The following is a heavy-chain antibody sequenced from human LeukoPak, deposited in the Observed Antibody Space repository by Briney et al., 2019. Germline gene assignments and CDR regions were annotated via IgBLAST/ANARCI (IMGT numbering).Heavy chain of an antibody. CDR2: INPNSGGA. CDR3: ARGRGDLTSSWYGVVWFDP. Sequence: ASVKVSCKASGYTFTDYFIHWVRQAPGQGLEWMGWINPNSGGANYAQKFQGRVTMTRDTSISTAYMELSRLRSDDTAVYYCARGRGDLTSSWYGVVWFDPWGQGTLVTVSS. V-gene: IGHV1-2*02. J-gene: IGHJ5*02. CDR1: GYTFTDYF. D-gene: IGHD6-13*01.